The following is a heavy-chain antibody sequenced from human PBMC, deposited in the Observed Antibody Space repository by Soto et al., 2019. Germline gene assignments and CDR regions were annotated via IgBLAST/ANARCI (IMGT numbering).Heavy chain of an antibody. D-gene: IGHD2-15*01. J-gene: IGHJ4*02. CDR2: IYYSGST. Sequence: SETLSLTCTVSGGSISSYYWGWIRQPPGKGLEWIGSIYYSGSTYYNPSLKSRVTISVYTSKNQFSLKLSSVTAADTAVYYCARHTPAISISDHWGQGTLVTVSS. CDR3: ARHTPAISISDH. V-gene: IGHV4-39*01. CDR1: GGSISSYY.